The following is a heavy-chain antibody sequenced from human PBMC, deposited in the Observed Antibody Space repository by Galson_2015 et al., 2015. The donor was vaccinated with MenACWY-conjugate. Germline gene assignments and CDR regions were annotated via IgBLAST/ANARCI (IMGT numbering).Heavy chain of an antibody. CDR3: AREFAY. Sequence: ESLSLTCPVSGGSARSSGYSWTWLRQPPGEGLEWIGLIYDSGTTKYNPSLKGRVTISLDTSKNQVSLKLSSVTAADTAVYYCAREFAYWGQGTLVTVSS. CDR2: IYDSGTT. J-gene: IGHJ4*02. CDR1: GGSARSSGYS. V-gene: IGHV4-61*08.